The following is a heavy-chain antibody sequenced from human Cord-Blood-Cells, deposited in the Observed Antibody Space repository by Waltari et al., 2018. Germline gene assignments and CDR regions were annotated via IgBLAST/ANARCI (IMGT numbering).Heavy chain of an antibody. V-gene: IGHV4-59*08. Sequence: QVQLQESGPGLVKPSETLSLTCTVSGGSISRYYWSGIRQRPGKGLEWIGYIYYSGSTNYNPSLKSRVTISVDTSKNQFSLKLSSVTAADTAVYYCARHPRYSGSINWFDPWGQGTLVTVSS. CDR2: IYYSGST. CDR3: ARHPRYSGSINWFDP. D-gene: IGHD1-26*01. CDR1: GGSISRYY. J-gene: IGHJ5*02.